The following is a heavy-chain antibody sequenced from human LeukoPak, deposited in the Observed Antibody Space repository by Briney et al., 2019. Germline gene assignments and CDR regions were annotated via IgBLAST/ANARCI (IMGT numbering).Heavy chain of an antibody. CDR3: ARDLGTTMVRAFDI. Sequence: GGSLRLSCAASGFTFSTSAMHWVRQAPGKGLEWVAVISYDENNKYYADSVKGRFTVSRDNSKNTLYLQMNSLRAEDTAVYHCARDLGTTMVRAFDIWGPGTKVTVSS. J-gene: IGHJ3*02. CDR1: GFTFSTSA. CDR2: ISYDENNK. D-gene: IGHD5-18*01. V-gene: IGHV3-30*04.